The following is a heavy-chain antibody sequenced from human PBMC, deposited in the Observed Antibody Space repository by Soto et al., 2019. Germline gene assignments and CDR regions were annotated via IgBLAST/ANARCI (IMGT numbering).Heavy chain of an antibody. Sequence: QVQLMQSGPEVKKPGASVKVSCKTSGYTFTGYYIHWGRQAPGQGLERVGWINPNNGGTNFAQKFQGRLTMTRVTSISTAYMDMHGQRPEVTAVYYCARVSSTLAEGGVNHGMDVCGQGPTVTVYS. V-gene: IGHV1-2*02. D-gene: IGHD3-3*02. CDR2: INPNNGGT. J-gene: IGHJ6*02. CDR3: ARVSSTLAEGGVNHGMDV. CDR1: GYTFTGYY.